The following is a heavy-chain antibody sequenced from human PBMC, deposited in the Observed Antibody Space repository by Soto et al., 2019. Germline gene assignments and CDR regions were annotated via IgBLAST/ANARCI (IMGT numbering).Heavy chain of an antibody. D-gene: IGHD1-26*01. Sequence: VGSLRLSCVASGFTFSSHGMHWVRQAPGKGLEWVAVISYDGSNKYYADSVKGRFTISRDNSKNTLYLQMNSLRAEDTAVYYCVKDLYSGSSHPDYWGQGTLVTVSS. CDR1: GFTFSSHG. J-gene: IGHJ4*02. V-gene: IGHV3-30*18. CDR2: ISYDGSNK. CDR3: VKDLYSGSSHPDY.